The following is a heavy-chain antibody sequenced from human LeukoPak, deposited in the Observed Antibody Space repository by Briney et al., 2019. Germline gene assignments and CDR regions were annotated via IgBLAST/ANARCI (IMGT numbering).Heavy chain of an antibody. CDR1: GGTFSSYA. V-gene: IGHV1-69*01. Sequence: SVKVSCKASGGTFSSYAISWVRQAPGQGLEWMGGIIPIFGTANYAQKFQGRVTITADESTSTAYMELSSLRSEDTAVYYCARDPRNSSSSPPSWFDPWGQGTLVTVSS. CDR3: ARDPRNSSSSPPSWFDP. D-gene: IGHD6-13*01. CDR2: IIPIFGTA. J-gene: IGHJ5*02.